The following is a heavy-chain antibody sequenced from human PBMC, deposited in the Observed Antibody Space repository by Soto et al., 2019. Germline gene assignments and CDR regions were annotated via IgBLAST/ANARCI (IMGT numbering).Heavy chain of an antibody. D-gene: IGHD3-3*01. Sequence: SETLSLTCAVSSGSISSSNWWSWVRQPPGKGLEWIGEIYHSGSTNYNPSLKSRVTISVDKSKNQFSLKLSSVTAADTAVYYCARGVTIFGVVIIRFYYYMDVWGKGTTVTVSS. CDR2: IYHSGST. CDR3: ARGVTIFGVVIIRFYYYMDV. CDR1: SGSISSSNW. V-gene: IGHV4-4*02. J-gene: IGHJ6*03.